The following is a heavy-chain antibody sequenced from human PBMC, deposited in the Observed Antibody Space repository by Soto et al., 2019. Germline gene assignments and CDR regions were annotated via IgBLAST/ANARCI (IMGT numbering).Heavy chain of an antibody. Sequence: EVQLVESGGGLVKPGESLKLSCATSGFTFANAWMSWVSQAPGKGLEWVGRMKSKTDAGTTDFAAPVQGRFSISRDVSTNAWYLHMTDVKVVDTAMYYCLTERGAGSYNGYASEDHWGQGTLVTVSS. J-gene: IGHJ4*02. V-gene: IGHV3-15*01. D-gene: IGHD5-12*01. CDR2: MKSKTDAGTT. CDR1: GFTFANAW. CDR3: LTERGAGSYNGYASEDH.